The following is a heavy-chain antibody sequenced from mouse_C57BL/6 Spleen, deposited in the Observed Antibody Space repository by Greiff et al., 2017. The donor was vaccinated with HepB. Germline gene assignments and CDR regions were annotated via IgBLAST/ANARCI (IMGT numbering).Heavy chain of an antibody. Sequence: VQLQQSGAELVKPGASVKISCKASGYAFSSYWMNWVKQRPGKGLEWIGQIYPGDGDTNYNGKFKGKATLTADKSSSTAYMQLSSLTSEDSAVYFCARGAYYGSSWYVDVWGTGTTVTVSS. J-gene: IGHJ1*03. V-gene: IGHV1-80*01. CDR2: IYPGDGDT. D-gene: IGHD1-1*01. CDR3: ARGAYYGSSWYVDV. CDR1: GYAFSSYW.